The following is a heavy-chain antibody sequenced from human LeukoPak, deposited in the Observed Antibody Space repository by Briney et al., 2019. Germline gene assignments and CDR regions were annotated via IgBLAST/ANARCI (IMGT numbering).Heavy chain of an antibody. V-gene: IGHV4-4*07. J-gene: IGHJ4*02. CDR1: GGSISSYY. CDR3: ARGPYSSSWETLFDY. Sequence: SETLSLTCTVSGGSISSYYWSWIRQPAGKGLEWIGRIYTSGSTNCNPSLKSRVTMSVDTSKNQFSLKLSSVTAADTAVYYCARGPYSSSWETLFDYWGQGTLVTVSS. CDR2: IYTSGST. D-gene: IGHD6-13*01.